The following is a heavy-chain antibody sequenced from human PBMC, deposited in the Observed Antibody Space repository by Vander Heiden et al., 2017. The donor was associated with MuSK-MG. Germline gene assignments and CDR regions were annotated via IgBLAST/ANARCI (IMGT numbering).Heavy chain of an antibody. Sequence: QMQLQPWGAGLLKPSETLYLTYAVYGESFSGYYWNWIPPPPGKGLEWIGEIKHSGSTNYTPSLKSRVTISVDTSKNQFSLKLSNVTAADTAVYYCARGDYWGSKRCLDYWGQGTLVTVSS. CDR2: IKHSGST. D-gene: IGHD7-27*01. CDR3: ARGDYWGSKRCLDY. J-gene: IGHJ4*02. V-gene: IGHV4-34*01. CDR1: GESFSGYY.